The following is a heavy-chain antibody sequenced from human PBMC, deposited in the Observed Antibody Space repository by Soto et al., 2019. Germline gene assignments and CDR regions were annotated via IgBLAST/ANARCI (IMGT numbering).Heavy chain of an antibody. CDR2: IWYDGSNK. Sequence: QVQLVESGGGVVQPGRFLRLCCAASGFTFTNYGMHWVRQAPGKGLEWVAVIWYDGSNKYYADSVKGRFTISKDNSQNTLYLQMNNLRAEDTAMYYCTRDPYGGSRYYFDSWGQGTLVTVSS. D-gene: IGHD1-26*01. J-gene: IGHJ4*02. CDR1: GFTFTNYG. CDR3: TRDPYGGSRYYFDS. V-gene: IGHV3-33*01.